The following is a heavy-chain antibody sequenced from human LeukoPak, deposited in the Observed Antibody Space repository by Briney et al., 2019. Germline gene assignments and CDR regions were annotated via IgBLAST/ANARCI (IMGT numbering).Heavy chain of an antibody. V-gene: IGHV1-18*01. D-gene: IGHD3-10*01. Sequence: ASVKVSCKASGYTFTNYGISWVRQAPGQGLEWMGWISAYNGNTNYAQKLQGRVTMTTDTSTSTAYMELRSLRSDDTAVYYCARDLSSEYGSGSYPFDYWGQGTLVTVSS. J-gene: IGHJ4*02. CDR1: GYTFTNYG. CDR3: ARDLSSEYGSGSYPFDY. CDR2: ISAYNGNT.